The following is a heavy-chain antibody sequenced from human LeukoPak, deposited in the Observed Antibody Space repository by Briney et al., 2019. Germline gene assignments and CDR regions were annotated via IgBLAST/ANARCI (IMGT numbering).Heavy chain of an antibody. J-gene: IGHJ4*02. CDR2: ISWNSGSI. V-gene: IGHV3-9*01. CDR3: AKDIGSGYSYDCPDY. Sequence: PGRSLRLSCAASGFTFDDYAMHWVRQAPGKGLEWVSGISWNSGSIGYADSVKGRFTISRDNAKNSLYLQMNSLRAEDTALYYCAKDIGSGYSYDCPDYWGQGTLVTVSS. D-gene: IGHD5-18*01. CDR1: GFTFDDYA.